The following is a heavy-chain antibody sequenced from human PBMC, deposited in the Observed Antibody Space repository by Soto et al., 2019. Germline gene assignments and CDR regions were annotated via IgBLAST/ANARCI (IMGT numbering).Heavy chain of an antibody. D-gene: IGHD6-13*01. Sequence: VGSLRLSYAASGFTCSNHGISWVRQAQGKGLEWVANIKQDGREKYYVDSVKGRFTISRDNAKNSLYLQMNSLRAEDTAVYYCARLGSSWDQAFDYSGQGTQVTVSS. J-gene: IGHJ4*02. V-gene: IGHV3-7*01. CDR3: ARLGSSWDQAFDY. CDR2: IKQDGREK. CDR1: GFTCSNHG.